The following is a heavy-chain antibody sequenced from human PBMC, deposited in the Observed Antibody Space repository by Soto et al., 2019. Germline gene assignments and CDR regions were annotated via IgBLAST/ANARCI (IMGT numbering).Heavy chain of an antibody. Sequence: VASVKVSCKASGYSFTKYHIHWVRQAPGQGLEWMGWINPGSGVTKQAQKFQGRVTLTRDTSITTAYMELNSLTSDDTAVYYCARVAGHKNARFDTWGQGALVTVSS. CDR1: GYSFTKYH. CDR3: ARVAGHKNARFDT. D-gene: IGHD1-1*01. CDR2: INPGSGVT. J-gene: IGHJ4*02. V-gene: IGHV1-2*02.